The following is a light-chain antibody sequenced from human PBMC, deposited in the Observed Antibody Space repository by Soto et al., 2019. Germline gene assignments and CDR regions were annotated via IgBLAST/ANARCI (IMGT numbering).Light chain of an antibody. Sequence: QSVLTQPASVSGSPGQSITISCTGTGSDIGGYNYVSWYQHHPGKAPKVMINDVSNRPSGVSNRFSGSKSGNTASLTISGLQAEDEADYYCSSYTSRSTVVFGGGTKLTVL. CDR1: GSDIGGYNY. J-gene: IGLJ2*01. V-gene: IGLV2-14*03. CDR2: DVS. CDR3: SSYTSRSTVV.